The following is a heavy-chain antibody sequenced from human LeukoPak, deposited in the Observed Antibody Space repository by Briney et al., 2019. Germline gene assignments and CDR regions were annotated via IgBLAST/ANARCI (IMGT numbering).Heavy chain of an antibody. D-gene: IGHD3-9*01. Sequence: SETLSLTCTVSGGSISSSSYYWGWIRQPPGKGLEWIGSIYYSGSTYYNPSLKSRVTISVDTSKNQFSLKLSSVTAADTAVFYCARDRYFIGFDYWGQGTLVTVSS. CDR3: ARDRYFIGFDY. J-gene: IGHJ4*02. V-gene: IGHV4-39*02. CDR2: IYYSGST. CDR1: GGSISSSSYY.